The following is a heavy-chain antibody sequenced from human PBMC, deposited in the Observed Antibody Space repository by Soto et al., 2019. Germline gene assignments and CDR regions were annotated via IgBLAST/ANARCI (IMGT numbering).Heavy chain of an antibody. J-gene: IGHJ4*02. D-gene: IGHD5-12*01. V-gene: IGHV3-23*01. Sequence: GGSLRLSCAASGFTFSSYSMSWVRQAPGKGLEWVSGISGSGISTTYADSVKGRFTISRDNSKNTLYLQMNSLRAEDTAVYYCAKGYSGYDSPFDYWGQGTLVTVSS. CDR1: GFTFSSYS. CDR2: ISGSGIST. CDR3: AKGYSGYDSPFDY.